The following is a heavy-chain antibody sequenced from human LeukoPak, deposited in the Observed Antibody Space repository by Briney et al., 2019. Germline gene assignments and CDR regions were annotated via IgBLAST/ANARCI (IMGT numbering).Heavy chain of an antibody. D-gene: IGHD3-22*01. CDR3: ASARYYDNSAVVDY. CDR2: IIPIFGTA. J-gene: IGHJ4*02. CDR1: GGTFSSYA. V-gene: IGHV1-69*05. Sequence: GASVKVSCKASGGTFSSYAISWVRQAPGQGLEWMGGIIPIFGTANYAQKFQGRVTITTDESTSTAYMELSSLRSEDTAVYYCASARYYDNSAVVDYWGQGTLVTVSS.